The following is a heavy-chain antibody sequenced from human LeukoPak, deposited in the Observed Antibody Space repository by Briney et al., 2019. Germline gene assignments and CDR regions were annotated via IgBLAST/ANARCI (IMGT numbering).Heavy chain of an antibody. CDR2: IYYSGST. V-gene: IGHV4-59*01. CDR1: GGSISNY. D-gene: IGHD3-22*01. Sequence: SETLSLTCTVSGGSISNYWSWIRQPPGKGLEWIGYIYYSGSTNYNPSPKSRVTISVDTSKNQFSLKLSSVTAADTAVYYCARDRSPEHYYDSSHWDYYYGMDVWGQGTTVTVSS. J-gene: IGHJ6*02. CDR3: ARDRSPEHYYDSSHWDYYYGMDV.